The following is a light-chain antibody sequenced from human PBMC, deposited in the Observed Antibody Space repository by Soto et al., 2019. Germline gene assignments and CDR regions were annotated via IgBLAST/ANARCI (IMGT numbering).Light chain of an antibody. CDR2: DGS. V-gene: IGKV1-5*01. Sequence: DIQMTQSPSTLSASVGDRVTITCRASQSISSRLAWYQQKPGKAPKFLIYDGSSLESGVPSRYSGSGSGTEFSLTISSLQPDDFATYYCQQYSSYNTFGQGTKLEIK. CDR3: QQYSSYNT. CDR1: QSISSR. J-gene: IGKJ2*01.